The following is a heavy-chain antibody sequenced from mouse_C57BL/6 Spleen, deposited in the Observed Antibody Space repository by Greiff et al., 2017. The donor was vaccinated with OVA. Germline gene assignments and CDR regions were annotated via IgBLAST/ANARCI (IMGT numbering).Heavy chain of an antibody. V-gene: IGHV1-50*01. D-gene: IGHD1-3*01. Sequence: QVQLQQPGAELVKPGASVKLSCKASGYTFTSYWMQWVKQRPGQGLEWIGEIDPSDSYTNYNQKFKGKATLTVDTSSSTAYMQLSSLTSEDSAVYYCARVKWGYYFDYWGQGTTLTVSS. J-gene: IGHJ2*01. CDR2: IDPSDSYT. CDR1: GYTFTSYW. CDR3: ARVKWGYYFDY.